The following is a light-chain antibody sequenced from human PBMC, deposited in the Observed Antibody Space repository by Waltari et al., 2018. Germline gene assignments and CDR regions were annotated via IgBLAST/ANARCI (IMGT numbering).Light chain of an antibody. J-gene: IGKJ5*01. CDR3: QQRTNLIT. CDR2: DAS. Sequence: IVLTQSPATLSLSPGERATLSCRASQSVSRYLAWYQQKPGQAPRLLINDASNRATGIPDRCSGSGSGTDFTLTISSLEPEDFAVYYCQQRTNLITFGQGTRLEIK. CDR1: QSVSRY. V-gene: IGKV3-11*01.